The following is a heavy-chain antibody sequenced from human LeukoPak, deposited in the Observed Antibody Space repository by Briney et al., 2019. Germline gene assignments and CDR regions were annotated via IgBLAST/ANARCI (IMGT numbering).Heavy chain of an antibody. Sequence: SETLSLTCSVSNDCVSSFYWSWIRQTPGKRLEWIVTIYTNGTTHYNPSLKSRVSISVGSKNQFSLKLSSVTAADTAVYYCARVMSAGFGELLGHYYYYYMDVWGKGTTVTISS. J-gene: IGHJ6*03. CDR2: IYTNGTT. CDR3: ARVMSAGFGELLGHYYYYYMDV. D-gene: IGHD3-10*01. CDR1: NDCVSSFY. V-gene: IGHV4-4*08.